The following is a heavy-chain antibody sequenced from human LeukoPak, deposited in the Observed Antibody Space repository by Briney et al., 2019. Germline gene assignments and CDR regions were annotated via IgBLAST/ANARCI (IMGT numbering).Heavy chain of an antibody. Sequence: SETLSLTCAVYGGSFSGYYWSWIRQPPGKGLEWIGEINHSGSTNYNPSLKSRVTISVDTSKNQFSLKLSSVTAADTAMYFCARIRFLRFDPWGQGTLVTVPS. J-gene: IGHJ5*02. CDR2: INHSGST. CDR3: ARIRFLRFDP. D-gene: IGHD3-3*01. CDR1: GGSFSGYY. V-gene: IGHV4-34*01.